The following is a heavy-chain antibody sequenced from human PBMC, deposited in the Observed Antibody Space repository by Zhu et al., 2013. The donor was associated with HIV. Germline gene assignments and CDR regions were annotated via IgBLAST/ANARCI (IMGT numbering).Heavy chain of an antibody. Sequence: QVQLVQSGAEVKKPGSSVKVSCKASGGTFSSYAISWVRQAPGQGLEWMGWISGYNGNGNYAQKFQGRVTMATDTSTSTAYMDLRSLRSDDTAVYYCARLDGRTWPGWFDPWGQGTLVTVSS. CDR2: ISGYNGNG. J-gene: IGHJ5*02. CDR1: GGTFSSYA. D-gene: IGHD1-1*01. V-gene: IGHV1-18*01. CDR3: ARLDGRTWPGWFDP.